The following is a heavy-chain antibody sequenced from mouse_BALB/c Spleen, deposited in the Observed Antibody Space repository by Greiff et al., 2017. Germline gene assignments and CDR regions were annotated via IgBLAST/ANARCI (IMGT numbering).Heavy chain of an antibody. Sequence: EVQLQESGPGLVKPSQSLSLTCTVTGYSITSDYAWNWIRQFPGNKLEWMGYISYSGSTSYNPSLKSRISITRDTSKNQFFLQLNSVTTEDTATYYCARYRWLLRGYYAMDYWGQGTSVTVSS. V-gene: IGHV3-2*02. D-gene: IGHD2-3*01. CDR2: ISYSGST. J-gene: IGHJ4*01. CDR3: ARYRWLLRGYYAMDY. CDR1: GYSITSDYA.